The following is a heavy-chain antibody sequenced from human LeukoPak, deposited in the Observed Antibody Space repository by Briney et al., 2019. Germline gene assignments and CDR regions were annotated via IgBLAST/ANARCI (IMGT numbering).Heavy chain of an antibody. J-gene: IGHJ6*02. CDR2: ITAGNGNT. D-gene: IGHD3-3*01. CDR1: GYTFTSYA. V-gene: IGHV1-3*01. CDR3: ARQDYDFWSGYYTKHYYYYGMDV. Sequence: GASVKVSCKASGYTFTSYAMHWVRQAPGQRLEWMGGITAGNGNTKYSQKFQGRVTITRDTSASTAYMELSSLRSEDTAVYYCARQDYDFWSGYYTKHYYYYGMDVWGQGTTVTVSS.